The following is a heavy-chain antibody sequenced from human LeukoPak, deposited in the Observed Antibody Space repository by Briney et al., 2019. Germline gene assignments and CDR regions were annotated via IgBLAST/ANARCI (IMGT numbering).Heavy chain of an antibody. CDR1: GGTFSSYA. CDR3: ARGLGPSTVVTPGDY. D-gene: IGHD4-23*01. V-gene: IGHV1-69*13. CDR2: IIPIFGTA. J-gene: IGHJ4*02. Sequence: SVKVSCKASGGTFSSYAISWLRQAPGQGLEWMGGIIPIFGTANYAQKFQGRVTITADESTSTAYMELSSLRSEDTAVYYCARGLGPSTVVTPGDYWGQGTLVTVSS.